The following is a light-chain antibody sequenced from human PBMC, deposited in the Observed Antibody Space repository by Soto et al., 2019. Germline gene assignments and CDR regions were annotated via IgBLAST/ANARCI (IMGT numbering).Light chain of an antibody. J-gene: IGKJ1*01. CDR3: QQYGSSPET. CDR1: QSVSSSY. Sequence: IVLTQSPGTLSLSPGEGATLCGRASQSVSSSYLAWYQQKPGQAPRPLIYGASSRATGIPDRFSGSGSGTDFTLTISRLEPEDFAVYYCQQYGSSPETFGQGTKVDIK. CDR2: GAS. V-gene: IGKV3-20*01.